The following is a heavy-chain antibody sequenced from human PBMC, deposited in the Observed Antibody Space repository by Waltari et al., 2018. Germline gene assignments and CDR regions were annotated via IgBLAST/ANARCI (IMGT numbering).Heavy chain of an antibody. J-gene: IGHJ3*01. CDR2: VYHSGST. CDR1: DQSIQRGFY. D-gene: IGHD2-2*01. V-gene: IGHV4-38-2*02. CDR3: ARDHSTSWSHDAYDV. Sequence: QVKLQESGPGLVRPSESLSLNCLVSDQSIQRGFYWGWLRLPPGKGLDSIGSVYHSGSTYYNPSLSSRVTISVDTSKNQVFLRLASVTAADTGMYYCARDHSTSWSHDAYDVWGPGTMVTVAS.